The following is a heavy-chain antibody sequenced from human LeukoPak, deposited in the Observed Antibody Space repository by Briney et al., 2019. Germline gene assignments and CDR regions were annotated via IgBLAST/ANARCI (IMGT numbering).Heavy chain of an antibody. CDR1: GFTFSSYG. J-gene: IGHJ4*02. D-gene: IGHD3-9*01. CDR2: IRYDGSNK. V-gene: IGHV3-30*02. Sequence: GGSLRLSCAASGFTFSSYGMHWVRQAPGKGLEWVAFIRYDGSNKYYAGSVKGRFTISRDNSKNTLYLQMNSLRAEDTAVYYCASSLNYDILTGFQPWGQGTLVTVSS. CDR3: ASSLNYDILTGFQP.